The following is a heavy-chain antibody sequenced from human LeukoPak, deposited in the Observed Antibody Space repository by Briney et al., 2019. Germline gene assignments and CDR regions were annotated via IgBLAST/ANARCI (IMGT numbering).Heavy chain of an antibody. CDR2: ISSSSSTI. D-gene: IGHD2-2*01. V-gene: IGHV3-48*01. CDR1: GFTFSSYW. Sequence: SGGSLRLSCAASGFTFSSYWMSWVRQAPGKGLEWVSYISSSSSTIYYADSVKGRFTISRDNAKNSLYLQMSSLRAEDTAVYYCARRYCSSTSCQFDYWGQGTLVTVSS. CDR3: ARRYCSSTSCQFDY. J-gene: IGHJ4*02.